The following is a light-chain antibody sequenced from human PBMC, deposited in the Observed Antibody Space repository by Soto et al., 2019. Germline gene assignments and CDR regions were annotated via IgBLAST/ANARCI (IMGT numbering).Light chain of an antibody. CDR3: TSYTNSISVI. CDR1: SSDVGSYNR. CDR2: EVS. J-gene: IGLJ2*01. Sequence: QSVLTQPPSVSGSPGQSVTISCTGTSSDVGSYNRVSWYQQPPGTAPKLIIYEVSNRPSGVPDRFSGSKSGNTASLTISGLQAEDEADYYCTSYTNSISVIFGGGTKLTVL. V-gene: IGLV2-18*02.